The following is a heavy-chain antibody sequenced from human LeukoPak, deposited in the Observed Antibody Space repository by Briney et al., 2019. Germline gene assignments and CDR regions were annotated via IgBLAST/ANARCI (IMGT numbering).Heavy chain of an antibody. V-gene: IGHV3-15*01. J-gene: IGHJ4*02. Sequence: VCSLTLSCAVSGFTFSNACMSWVRQAPGNGLEWVGRIKSKPDGGTTDYAAPVKGRFTISRDDSKNTLYLQMKSLKTEDTAVYYCTPWTYYYDSSGYHNFDYWGQGTLVTVSS. D-gene: IGHD3-22*01. CDR1: GFTFSNAC. CDR3: TPWTYYYDSSGYHNFDY. CDR2: IKSKPDGGTT.